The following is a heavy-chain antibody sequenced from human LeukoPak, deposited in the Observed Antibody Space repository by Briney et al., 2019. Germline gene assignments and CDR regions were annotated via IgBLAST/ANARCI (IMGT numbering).Heavy chain of an antibody. CDR3: ARFDSVWDTHGMDAFDL. Sequence: PLETLSLTCAVFGFSISRGFSWGWVRQPPGKGLEWLANIHHSGTTYFSPSLRSRLSISSDPSENKFSLKLSSVTAEDTAVYFCARFDSVWDTHGMDAFDLWGQGTAVTVSS. CDR2: IHHSGTT. V-gene: IGHV4-38-2*01. D-gene: IGHD3-16*01. J-gene: IGHJ3*01. CDR1: GFSISRGFS.